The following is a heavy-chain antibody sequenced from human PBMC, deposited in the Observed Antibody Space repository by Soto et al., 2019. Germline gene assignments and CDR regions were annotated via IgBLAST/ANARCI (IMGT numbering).Heavy chain of an antibody. CDR2: ISYDGSNK. Sequence: PGGSLRLSCAASGFTFSSYAMHWVRQAPGKGLEWVAVISYDGSNKYYADSVKGRFTIPRDNSKNTLYLQMNSLRAEDTAVYYCTAFWAPNIFVVVGTTLDYWGQGTLVTVSS. D-gene: IGHD2-15*01. J-gene: IGHJ4*02. V-gene: IGHV3-30-3*01. CDR1: GFTFSSYA. CDR3: TAFWAPNIFVVVGTTLDY.